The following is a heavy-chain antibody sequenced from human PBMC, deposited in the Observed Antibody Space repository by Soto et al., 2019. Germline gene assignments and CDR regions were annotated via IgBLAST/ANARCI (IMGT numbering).Heavy chain of an antibody. CDR3: TTDSSPDDYERFFDY. Sequence: GGSLRLSCAASGFTFYTAWMSWVRQAPGKGLEWVGRLKSKADGGTTDYAAPVKSRFTISRDDSENTPYLQMNSLKTEDTAVYYCTTDSSPDDYERFFDYWGQGTLVTVSS. D-gene: IGHD4-17*01. V-gene: IGHV3-15*01. CDR2: LKSKADGGTT. J-gene: IGHJ4*02. CDR1: GFTFYTAW.